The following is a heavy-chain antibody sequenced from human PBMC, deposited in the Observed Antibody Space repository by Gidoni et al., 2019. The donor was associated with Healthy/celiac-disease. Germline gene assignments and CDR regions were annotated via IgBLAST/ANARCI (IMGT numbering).Heavy chain of an antibody. CDR1: GFPFSSSD. CDR3: ARDLPATRDYGDPYYFDY. J-gene: IGHJ4*02. D-gene: IGHD4-17*01. V-gene: IGHV3-48*03. CDR2: ISSSGSTI. Sequence: EVQLVESGGGLVQPGGSLRLSCAASGFPFSSSDMNWVRQAPGKGLEWVSYISSSGSTIYYADSVKGRFTISRDNAKNSLYLQMNSLRAEDTAVYYCARDLPATRDYGDPYYFDYWGQGTLVTVSS.